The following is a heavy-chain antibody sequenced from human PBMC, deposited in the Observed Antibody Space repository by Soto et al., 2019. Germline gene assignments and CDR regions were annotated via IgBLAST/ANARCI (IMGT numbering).Heavy chain of an antibody. CDR1: GFTFSNAW. V-gene: IGHV3-15*07. CDR2: IKSKTDGGTT. Sequence: EVQLVESGGGLVKPGGSLRLSCAASGFTFSNAWMTWVRQAPGKGREWVGRIKSKTDGGTTDYAAPVKGRFTISRDDSKNTLYLQMNSLKTEDTAVYYCTTLDDWITYYYDSSGYNDAFDIWGQGTMVTVSS. J-gene: IGHJ3*02. D-gene: IGHD3-22*01. CDR3: TTLDDWITYYYDSSGYNDAFDI.